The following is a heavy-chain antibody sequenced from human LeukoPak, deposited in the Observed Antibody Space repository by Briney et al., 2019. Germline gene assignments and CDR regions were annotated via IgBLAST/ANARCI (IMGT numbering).Heavy chain of an antibody. CDR2: ISAYNGNT. V-gene: IGHV1-18*04. CDR3: ARLHYDFWSGYLYYFDY. J-gene: IGHJ4*02. Sequence: ASVKVSCKASGYTFTGYYMHWVRQAPGQGLEWMGWISAYNGNTNYAQKLQGGVTMTTDTSTSTAYMELRSLRSDDTAVYYCARLHYDFWSGYLYYFDYWGQGTLVTVSS. CDR1: GYTFTGYY. D-gene: IGHD3-3*01.